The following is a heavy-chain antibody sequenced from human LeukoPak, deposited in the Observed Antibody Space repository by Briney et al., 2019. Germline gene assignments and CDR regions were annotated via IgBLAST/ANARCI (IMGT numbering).Heavy chain of an antibody. D-gene: IGHD2-15*01. Sequence: GGSLRLSCAAFGFTFSSYAMHWVRQAPGKGLEWVAVISYDGSNKYYADSVKGRFTISRDNSKNTLYLQMNSLRAEDTAVYYCARDSFSYFDYWGQGTLVTVSS. CDR2: ISYDGSNK. V-gene: IGHV3-30*04. CDR3: ARDSFSYFDY. CDR1: GFTFSSYA. J-gene: IGHJ4*02.